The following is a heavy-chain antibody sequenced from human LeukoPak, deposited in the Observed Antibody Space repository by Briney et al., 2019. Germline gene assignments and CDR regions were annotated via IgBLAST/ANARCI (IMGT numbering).Heavy chain of an antibody. J-gene: IGHJ4*02. D-gene: IGHD4-23*01. Sequence: GGSLRLSCAASGFTFSSYSMNWVRQAPGKGLGWVSSISSSSYIYYADSVKGRFTISRDNAKNSLYLQMNSLRAEDTAVYYCARMHDYGGRCFDYWGQGTLVTVSS. V-gene: IGHV3-21*01. CDR1: GFTFSSYS. CDR2: ISSSSYI. CDR3: ARMHDYGGRCFDY.